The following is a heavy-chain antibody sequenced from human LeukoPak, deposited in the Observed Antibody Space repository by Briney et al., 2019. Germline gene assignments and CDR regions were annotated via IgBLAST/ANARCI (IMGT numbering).Heavy chain of an antibody. CDR3: ARDNAFDI. CDR2: ISSSSSTI. CDR1: GFTFSSYS. V-gene: IGHV3-48*04. J-gene: IGHJ3*02. Sequence: GGSLRLSCAASGFTFSSYSMNWVRQAPGKGLEWVSYISSSSSTIYYADSVKGRFTISRDNAKNSLYLQMNSLRAEDTAVYYCARDNAFDIWGQGTMVPVSS.